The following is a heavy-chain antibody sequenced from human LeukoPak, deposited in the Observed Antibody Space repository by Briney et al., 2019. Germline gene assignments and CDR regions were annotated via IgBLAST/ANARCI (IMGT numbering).Heavy chain of an antibody. CDR3: STQGAHNLLY. Sequence: RGSLRLSCAASGITFSNYWMSWVRQAPETGLEWVANINKDGSEQYYVGSVRGRFTISRDNAKNSLFLQMNSLRVEDTAIYYCSTQGAHNLLYWGRGTPVTVSS. V-gene: IGHV3-7*03. CDR1: GITFSNYW. CDR2: INKDGSEQ. J-gene: IGHJ4*02. D-gene: IGHD1-1*01.